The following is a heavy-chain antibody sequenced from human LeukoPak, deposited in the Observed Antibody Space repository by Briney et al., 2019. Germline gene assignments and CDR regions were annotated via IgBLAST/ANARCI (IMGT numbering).Heavy chain of an antibody. CDR1: GGSISRSSYN. CDR3: ARGGYYYGSGSPGDY. CDR2: VDYSGST. D-gene: IGHD3-10*01. V-gene: IGHV4-39*01. Sequence: SETLSLTCTVSGGSISRSSYNWGWIRQPPGKGLEWIGSVDYSGSTYYNPSLKSRVTISVDTSKNQFSLMVTSVTAADTAVYYCARGGYYYGSGSPGDYWGQGTLVTVSS. J-gene: IGHJ4*02.